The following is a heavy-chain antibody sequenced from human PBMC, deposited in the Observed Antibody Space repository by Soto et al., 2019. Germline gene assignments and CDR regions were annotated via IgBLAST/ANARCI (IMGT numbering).Heavy chain of an antibody. D-gene: IGHD1-26*01. CDR3: ARDMPYGAGSLAGCEY. CDR2: VYHSWTT. Sequence: SETLSLTCSVSGVSITGSYWSWIRQPPGKTLEWIGYVYHSWTTTYNPSLKSRVSISVDTSKNQFPLRLTSVIAADTAVYYCARDMPYGAGSLAGCEYLGQGTLVTVSS. J-gene: IGHJ4*02. V-gene: IGHV4-59*01. CDR1: GVSITGSY.